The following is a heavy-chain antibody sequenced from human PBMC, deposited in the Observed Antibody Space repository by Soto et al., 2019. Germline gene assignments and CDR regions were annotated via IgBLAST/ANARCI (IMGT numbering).Heavy chain of an antibody. V-gene: IGHV4-39*01. Sequence: SETLSLTCTVSGGSISSSSYYWGWIRQPPGKGLEWIGSIYYSGSTYYNPSLKSRVTISVDTSKNQFSLKLSSVTAADTAVYYCARTYYDFWSGYSGYGMDAWGQGTTVTVSS. J-gene: IGHJ6*02. CDR3: ARTYYDFWSGYSGYGMDA. CDR2: IYYSGST. D-gene: IGHD3-3*01. CDR1: GGSISSSSYY.